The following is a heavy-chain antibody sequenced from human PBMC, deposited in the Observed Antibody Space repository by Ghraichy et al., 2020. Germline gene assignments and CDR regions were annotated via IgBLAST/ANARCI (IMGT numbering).Heavy chain of an antibody. D-gene: IGHD5-18*01. V-gene: IGHV3-7*04. CDR1: GFTFNTYY. CDR3: GRGGYIYGSNPVDY. CDR2: IKQDGGEK. J-gene: IGHJ4*02. Sequence: GGSLRLSCAASGFTFNTYYMTWVRQAPGKGLEGVANIKQDGGEKYYVDSVKGRFTISRDNAKDSVYLQMNSLRAEDTAVYYCGRGGYIYGSNPVDYWGQGSQVTVSS.